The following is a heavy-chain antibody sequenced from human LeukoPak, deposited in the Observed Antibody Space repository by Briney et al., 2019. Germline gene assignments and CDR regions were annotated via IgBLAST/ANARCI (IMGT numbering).Heavy chain of an antibody. J-gene: IGHJ4*02. CDR3: ARHTSYGGNSAFDD. D-gene: IGHD4-17*01. V-gene: IGHV4-59*08. CDR2: IYYSGTT. Sequence: SETLSLTCSVSGGSISDNYWSWIRQPPGKGLEWIGYIYYSGTTNYNPSLKSRVTISVDTSKRHFSLKLSSVTAADTAVYYCARHTSYGGNSAFDDWGQGTLVTVSS. CDR1: GGSISDNY.